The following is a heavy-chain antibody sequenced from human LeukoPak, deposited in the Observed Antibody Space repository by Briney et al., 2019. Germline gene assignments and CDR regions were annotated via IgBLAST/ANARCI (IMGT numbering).Heavy chain of an antibody. CDR3: ARDTQERGYSGYAAFDV. J-gene: IGHJ3*01. CDR1: GFTFSSYR. CDR2: ISSGSSYI. D-gene: IGHD5-12*01. Sequence: PGGSLRLSCAASGFTFSSYRMNWVRQAPGKGLEWVSCISSGSSYIYYADSVKGRVTISRDNAKKSLYLQMNGLRAEETAVYHCARDTQERGYSGYAAFDVWGQGTMVTVSS. V-gene: IGHV3-21*01.